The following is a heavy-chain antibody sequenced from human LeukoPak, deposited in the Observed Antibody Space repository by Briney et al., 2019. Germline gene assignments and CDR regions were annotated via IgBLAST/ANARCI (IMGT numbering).Heavy chain of an antibody. CDR1: GYNFTSYW. CDR2: IYPGDSDT. V-gene: IGHV5-51*01. CDR3: ARLLGPYCSSTNCYEYFDS. Sequence: VESLKISCKASGYNFTSYWVAWVRQMPGKGLEWVGIIYPGDSDTTYSPSFQGQVTISADKSISTAYLQWSSLKASDTAMFYCARLLGPYCSSTNCYEYFDSWGQGTLVTVSS. D-gene: IGHD2-2*01. J-gene: IGHJ4*02.